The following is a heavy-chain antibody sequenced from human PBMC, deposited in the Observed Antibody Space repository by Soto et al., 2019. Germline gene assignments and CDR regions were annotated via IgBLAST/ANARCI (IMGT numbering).Heavy chain of an antibody. V-gene: IGHV1-46*01. Sequence: QVQLVQSGAEVKKPGASVKVSCKASGYTFTSYYMHWVRQAPGQGLEWMGVINPSGGSTNYAQKFQGRVTMTRDTATSTVYMELRSRRSEDTAVYYCARDMRLAVAGTVVPPVENDYWGKGSLVTVSS. CDR3: ARDMRLAVAGTVVPPVENDY. J-gene: IGHJ4*02. CDR1: GYTFTSYY. CDR2: INPSGGST. D-gene: IGHD6-19*01.